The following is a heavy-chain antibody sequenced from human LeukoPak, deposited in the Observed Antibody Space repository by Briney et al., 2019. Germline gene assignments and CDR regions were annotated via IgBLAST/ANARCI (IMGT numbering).Heavy chain of an antibody. CDR2: ISAYNGNT. CDR3: ASIEEDSSSWHVGSYYYMDV. CDR1: GYTFTSYG. V-gene: IGHV1-18*01. D-gene: IGHD6-13*01. J-gene: IGHJ6*03. Sequence: ASVKVSCKASGYTFTSYGISWVRQAPGQGLEWMGWISAYNGNTNYAQKLQGRVTMTTDTSTNTAYMELRSLRSDDTAVYYCASIEEDSSSWHVGSYYYMDVWGKGTTVTVSS.